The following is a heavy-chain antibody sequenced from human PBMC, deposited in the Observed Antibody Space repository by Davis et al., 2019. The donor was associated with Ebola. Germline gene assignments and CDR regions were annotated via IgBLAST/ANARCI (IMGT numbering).Heavy chain of an antibody. CDR2: VIPSDGSP. CDR1: ADTFTSHY. Sequence: AASVTVSCKPSADTFTSHYFHWVRQAPGQGLEWMAIVIPSDGSPRYAQKFQGRVTMTRDTSTRTIYMELSRLTSDDTAVYYCARGSSSGYDYWGQGALVTVSP. D-gene: IGHD3-22*01. V-gene: IGHV1-46*01. J-gene: IGHJ4*02. CDR3: ARGSSSGYDY.